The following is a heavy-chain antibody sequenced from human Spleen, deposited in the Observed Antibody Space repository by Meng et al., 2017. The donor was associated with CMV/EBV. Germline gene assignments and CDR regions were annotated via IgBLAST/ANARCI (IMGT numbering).Heavy chain of an antibody. D-gene: IGHD6-25*01. J-gene: IGHJ4*03. Sequence: GGSLRLSCAASGFIFSKFWMSWVRQAPGKGPEWVANINQDGSERYYVDSVKGRFTISRDNAKNSLYLQMDSLRAEDAAVYYCSDFDFWGQGTTVTVSS. V-gene: IGHV3-7*01. CDR3: SDFDF. CDR1: GFIFSKFW. CDR2: INQDGSER.